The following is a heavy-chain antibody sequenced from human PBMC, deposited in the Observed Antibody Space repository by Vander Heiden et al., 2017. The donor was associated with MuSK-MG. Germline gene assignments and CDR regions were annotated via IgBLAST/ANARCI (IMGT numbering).Heavy chain of an antibody. J-gene: IGHJ4*02. V-gene: IGHV3-21*02. CDR2: ISKGSTYI. Sequence: VQLVESGGGLVKPGASLRLSCAASGFTFDAYDMNWVRQAPGKGLEWVSSISKGSTYIYHADSVKGRFTISRDNAKNLLYLQMNSLRVEDTAVYYGARNLWSGYCFSDYWGQGTLAIVSS. CDR3: ARNLWSGYCFSDY. CDR1: GFTFDAYD. D-gene: IGHD3-3*01.